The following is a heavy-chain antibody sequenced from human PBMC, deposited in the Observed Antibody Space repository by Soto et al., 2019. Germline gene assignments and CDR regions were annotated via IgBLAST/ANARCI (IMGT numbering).Heavy chain of an antibody. J-gene: IGHJ5*02. CDR3: VRRHGVATTMGWFDP. CDR1: GFTFSSYG. CDR2: IWYDGSNK. V-gene: IGHV3-33*01. D-gene: IGHD5-12*01. Sequence: QVRLVESGGGVVQPGRSLRLSCEASGFTFSSYGIHWVRQAQGKGLEWVAVIWYDGSNKYYADSVKGRFSISRDNSKNTLYLLMNSLRAQDTAVYYCVRRHGVATTMGWFDPWGQGTLVTVSS.